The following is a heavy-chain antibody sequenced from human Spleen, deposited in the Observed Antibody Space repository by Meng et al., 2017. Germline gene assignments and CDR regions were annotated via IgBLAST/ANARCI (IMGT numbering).Heavy chain of an antibody. J-gene: IGHJ5*02. D-gene: IGHD3-10*01. CDR3: ARDFEEYDSRTYYEGYNWFDP. CDR2: INPKRGGT. V-gene: IGHV1-2*02. Sequence: QGVSLHSGAGVKDHGPVSRVCRKDSWYAFSGYYIDWVGQTTRKGPEWMGWINPKRGGTNYAQNFQGRVTLYRDSLITTAYMELNRLTSDDTAVYYCARDFEEYDSRTYYEGYNWFDPWGQGTLVTVSS. CDR1: WYAFSGYY.